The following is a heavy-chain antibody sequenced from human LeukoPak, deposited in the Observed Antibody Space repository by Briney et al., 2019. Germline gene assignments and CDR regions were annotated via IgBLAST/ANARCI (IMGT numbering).Heavy chain of an antibody. Sequence: SETLSLTCTVSGGSISSYYWSWIRQPAGKGLEWIGRIYTSGSTNYNPSLKSRVTMSVDTSKNQFSLKLSSVTAADTAVYYCAREGVINRRYGMDVWGQGTTVTVSS. J-gene: IGHJ6*02. CDR1: GGSISSYY. CDR2: IYTSGST. CDR3: AREGVINRRYGMDV. D-gene: IGHD2-21*01. V-gene: IGHV4-4*07.